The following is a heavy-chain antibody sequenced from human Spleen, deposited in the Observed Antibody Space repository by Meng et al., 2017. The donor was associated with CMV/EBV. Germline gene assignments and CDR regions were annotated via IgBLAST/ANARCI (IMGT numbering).Heavy chain of an antibody. V-gene: IGHV1-2*02. Sequence: ASVKVSCKASGYTFIGYYMHWVRQAPGQGLEWMGWINPNSGGTNYAQKFQGRVTMTRDTSISTAYMELSRLRSDDTAVYYCARVEKYYYGSGSYFGYYYGMDVWGQGTTVTVSS. CDR1: GYTFIGYY. CDR2: INPNSGGT. D-gene: IGHD3-10*01. CDR3: ARVEKYYYGSGSYFGYYYGMDV. J-gene: IGHJ6*02.